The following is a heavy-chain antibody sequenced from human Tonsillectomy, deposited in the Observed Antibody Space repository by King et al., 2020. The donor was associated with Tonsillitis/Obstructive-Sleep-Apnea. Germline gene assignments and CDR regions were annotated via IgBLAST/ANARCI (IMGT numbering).Heavy chain of an antibody. CDR1: GFTFDDYA. J-gene: IGHJ4*02. Sequence: VQLVESGGGLVQPGRSLRLSCAASGFTFDDYAMHWVRQAPGKGLEWASGISWNGGSIGYADSVKGRFTISRDNAKNSLYLQMNSLRAEDTALYYCAKDMGTRGDFWSGYHDYWGQGTLVTVSS. D-gene: IGHD3-3*01. CDR2: ISWNGGSI. V-gene: IGHV3-9*01. CDR3: AKDMGTRGDFWSGYHDY.